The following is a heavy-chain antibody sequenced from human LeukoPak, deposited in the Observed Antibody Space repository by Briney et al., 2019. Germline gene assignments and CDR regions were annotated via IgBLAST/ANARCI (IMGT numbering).Heavy chain of an antibody. CDR3: ARLEVDSGSYSGAY. CDR1: GYTFTGYY. CDR2: ISAYNGNT. D-gene: IGHD1-26*01. J-gene: IGHJ4*02. Sequence: GASVKVSCKASGYTFTGYYMHWVRQAPGQGLEWMGWISAYNGNTNYAQKLQGRVTMTTDTSTSTAYMELRSLRSDDTAVYYCARLEVDSGSYSGAYWGQGTLVTVSS. V-gene: IGHV1-18*04.